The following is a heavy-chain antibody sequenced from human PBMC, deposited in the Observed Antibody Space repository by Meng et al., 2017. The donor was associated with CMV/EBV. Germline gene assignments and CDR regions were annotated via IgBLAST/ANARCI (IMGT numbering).Heavy chain of an antibody. Sequence: VHRQGSGPGLVKPSETPSLTGTGSGGSISSYYCSWIRQPAGKGLEWIGRIYTSGSTNYNPSLKSRVTMSVDTSKNQFSLKLSSVTAADTAVYYCARDLMNCSSTSCANWFDPWGQGTLVTVSS. V-gene: IGHV4-4*07. J-gene: IGHJ5*02. CDR1: GGSISSYY. CDR2: IYTSGST. D-gene: IGHD2-2*01. CDR3: ARDLMNCSSTSCANWFDP.